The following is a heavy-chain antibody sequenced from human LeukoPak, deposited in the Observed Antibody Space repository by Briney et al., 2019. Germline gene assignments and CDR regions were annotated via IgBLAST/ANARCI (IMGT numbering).Heavy chain of an antibody. J-gene: IGHJ4*02. CDR1: GVSVSSSSYY. V-gene: IGHV4-39*01. D-gene: IGHD6-13*01. Sequence: SETLSLTCTVSGVSVSSSSYYWDWIRQPPGKGLEWIGTIYYSGSTYYNPSLKSRVTISVDTSKNHFSLKVSSVTAADTAVYYCARQNAAGDLDYWGQGTLVTVSS. CDR2: IYYSGST. CDR3: ARQNAAGDLDY.